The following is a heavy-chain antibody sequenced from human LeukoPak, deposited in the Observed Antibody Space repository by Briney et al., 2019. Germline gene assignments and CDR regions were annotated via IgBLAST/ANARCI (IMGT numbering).Heavy chain of an antibody. CDR3: ATLKMTTAV. J-gene: IGHJ4*02. V-gene: IGHV4-39*02. CDR2: IYYSGTT. D-gene: IGHD4-23*01. Sequence: SETLSLTCTVSGGSISSSSYYWGWIRQPPGKGLEWIGTIYYSGTTYYNPSLKSRVTISADTSKNHFSLKLSSVTAADTAVYYCATLKMTTAVWGQGTLVTVSS. CDR1: GGSISSSSYY.